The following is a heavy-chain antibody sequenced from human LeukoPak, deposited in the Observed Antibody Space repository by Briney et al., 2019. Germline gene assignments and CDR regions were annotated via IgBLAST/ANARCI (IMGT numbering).Heavy chain of an antibody. D-gene: IGHD3-22*01. Sequence: ASVKVSCKASGGTFSSYAISWVRQAPGQGLEWMGGIIPIFGTANYAQKFQGRVTITADESTSTAYMELSSLRSEDTAVYYCARPTLYSSGYYNTGGYYFDYWGQGTLVTVSS. V-gene: IGHV1-69*13. CDR1: GGTFSSYA. CDR3: ARPTLYSSGYYNTGGYYFDY. J-gene: IGHJ4*02. CDR2: IIPIFGTA.